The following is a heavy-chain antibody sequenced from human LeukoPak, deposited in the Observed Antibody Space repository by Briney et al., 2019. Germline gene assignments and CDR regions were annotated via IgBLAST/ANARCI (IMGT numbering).Heavy chain of an antibody. J-gene: IGHJ4*02. V-gene: IGHV3-30-3*01. D-gene: IGHD5-24*01. CDR3: ARAWMATIIDY. CDR1: GFTFSGYA. Sequence: GRSLRLSCAASGFTFSGYAMHWVRQAPGKGLEWVSVISYDGSNKYCADSVKGRFTISRDNSKNALYLQMSSLRADDTAVYYCARAWMATIIDYWGQGTLVTVSS. CDR2: ISYDGSNK.